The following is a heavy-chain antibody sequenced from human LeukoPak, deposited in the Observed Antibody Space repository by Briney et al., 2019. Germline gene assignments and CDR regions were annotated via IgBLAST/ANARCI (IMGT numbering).Heavy chain of an antibody. Sequence: SSETLSLTCAVSGGSFSGYYWSWIRQPPGKGLEWIGEINHSGSTNYNPSLKSRVTISVDTSKNQFSLKLSSVTAADTAVYYCARIHGRITIFGVVDPWGQGTLVTVSS. CDR2: INHSGST. CDR1: GGSFSGYY. CDR3: ARIHGRITIFGVVDP. V-gene: IGHV4-34*01. J-gene: IGHJ5*02. D-gene: IGHD3-3*01.